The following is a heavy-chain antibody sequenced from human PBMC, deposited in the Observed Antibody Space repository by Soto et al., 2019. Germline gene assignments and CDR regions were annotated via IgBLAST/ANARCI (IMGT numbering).Heavy chain of an antibody. V-gene: IGHV4-30-4*01. CDR3: ARLGSPVVPAYYYYYGMDV. CDR1: GGSISSGDYY. CDR2: IYYSGST. D-gene: IGHD2-2*01. J-gene: IGHJ6*02. Sequence: PSETLSLTCTVSGGSISSGDYYWSWIRQPPGKGLEWSGYIYYSGSTYYNPSLKSRVTISVDTSKNQFSLKLSSVTAADTAVYYCARLGSPVVPAYYYYYGMDVWGQGTTVTVSS.